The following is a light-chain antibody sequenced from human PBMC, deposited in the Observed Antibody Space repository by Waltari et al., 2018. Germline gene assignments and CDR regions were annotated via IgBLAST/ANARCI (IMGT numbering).Light chain of an antibody. V-gene: IGKV3-20*01. Sequence: EMELTQSPGTQALAPGERATITCRASQSVSRTLAWYQQKPGHAPRLLIYGASTRANGIPERFSGGGSGPDFSLTISRMELEDFAVYYCQHYVRLPATFRQGTKVEIQ. CDR2: GAS. CDR1: QSVSRT. CDR3: QHYVRLPAT. J-gene: IGKJ1*01.